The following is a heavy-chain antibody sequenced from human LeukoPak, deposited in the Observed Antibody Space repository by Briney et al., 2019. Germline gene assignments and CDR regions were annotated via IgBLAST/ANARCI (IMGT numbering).Heavy chain of an antibody. D-gene: IGHD2-15*01. CDR3: ARPMIYCSGGSCYWEGFDY. CDR2: ISSSSSYI. J-gene: IGHJ4*02. Sequence: GGSLRLSCAASGFTFSNYAMNWVRQAPGKGLEWVSSISSSSSYIYYADSVKGRFTISRDNAKNSLYLQMNSLRAEDTAMYYCARPMIYCSGGSCYWEGFDYWGQGTLVTVSS. CDR1: GFTFSNYA. V-gene: IGHV3-21*04.